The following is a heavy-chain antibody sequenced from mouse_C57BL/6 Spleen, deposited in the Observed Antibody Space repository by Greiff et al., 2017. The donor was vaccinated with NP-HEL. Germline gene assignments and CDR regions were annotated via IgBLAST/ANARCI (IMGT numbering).Heavy chain of an antibody. CDR3: ARGLRGVYYAMDY. Sequence: QVQLQQPGAELVKPGASVKLSCKASGYTFTSYWMPWVKPRSGQGLVWIGTIHPHSGITNYNQKFKGTATLTVVKSSSTAYMQLSSLTSEDSAVYYCARGLRGVYYAMDYWGQGTSVTVSS. J-gene: IGHJ4*01. D-gene: IGHD2-2*01. V-gene: IGHV1-64*01. CDR2: IHPHSGIT. CDR1: GYTFTSYW.